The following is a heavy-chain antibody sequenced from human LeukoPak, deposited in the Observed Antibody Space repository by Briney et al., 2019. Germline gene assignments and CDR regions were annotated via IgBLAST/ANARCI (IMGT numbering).Heavy chain of an antibody. CDR1: GYSFTSYW. CDR3: ARQDGIAAAMFDP. Sequence: GESLKISCKGSGYSFTSYWIGWVRQMPGKGLEWMGIIYPGDSDTRYSPFFQGHVIISADKSISTAYLQWSSLKASDTAMYYCARQDGIAAAMFDPWGQGTLVTVSS. V-gene: IGHV5-51*01. D-gene: IGHD6-13*01. CDR2: IYPGDSDT. J-gene: IGHJ5*02.